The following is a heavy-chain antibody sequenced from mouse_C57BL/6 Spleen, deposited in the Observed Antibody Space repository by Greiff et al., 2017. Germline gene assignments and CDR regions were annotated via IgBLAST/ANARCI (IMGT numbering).Heavy chain of an antibody. CDR3: ARGETAQATDWFAY. D-gene: IGHD3-2*02. J-gene: IGHJ3*01. CDR1: GYTFTGYW. Sequence: QVQLQQSGAELMKPGASVKLSCKATGYTFTGYWIEWVKQRPGHGLEWIGEILPGSGSTNYNEKFKGKATFTADTSSNTAYMQLSSLTTEDSAIYYCARGETAQATDWFAYWGQGTLVTVSA. CDR2: ILPGSGST. V-gene: IGHV1-9*01.